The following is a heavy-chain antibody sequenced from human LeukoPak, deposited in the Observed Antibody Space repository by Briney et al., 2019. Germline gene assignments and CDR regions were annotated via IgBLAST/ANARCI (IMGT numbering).Heavy chain of an antibody. D-gene: IGHD1-26*01. Sequence: GGSLRLSCAASGFTFSSYSMNWVRQAPGKGLEWVSYISSSSSTIYYADSVKGRFTISRDNAKNSLYLQMNSLRAEDTAMYYCVRDLATNDYWGQGTLVTVSS. CDR1: GFTFSSYS. J-gene: IGHJ4*02. CDR3: VRDLATNDY. CDR2: ISSSSSTI. V-gene: IGHV3-48*01.